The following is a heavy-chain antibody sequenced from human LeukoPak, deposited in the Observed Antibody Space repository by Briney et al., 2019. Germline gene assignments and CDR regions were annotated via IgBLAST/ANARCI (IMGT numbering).Heavy chain of an antibody. Sequence: SETLSLTCTVSGASISNSNYYWGCFRQPPGKGLEWIGSVYYGGSIYYHPSLKSRVTISVDTSKNQFSLKLSSVTAADTALYYCARQRWLVHNWFDPWGQGTLITVSS. CDR1: GASISNSNYY. J-gene: IGHJ5*02. D-gene: IGHD6-19*01. CDR3: ARQRWLVHNWFDP. CDR2: VYYGGSI. V-gene: IGHV4-39*01.